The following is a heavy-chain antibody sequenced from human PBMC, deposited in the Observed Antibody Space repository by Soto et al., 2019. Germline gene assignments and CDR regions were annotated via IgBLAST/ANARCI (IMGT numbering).Heavy chain of an antibody. J-gene: IGHJ6*02. CDR2: IYYSGST. D-gene: IGHD3-3*01. Sequence: PSETLSLTCTVSGGSISSSSYYWGWIRQPPGKGLEWIGSIYYSGSTYYNPSLKSRVTISVDTSKNQFSPKLSSVTAADTAVYYCATQGYYDFWSGYNGYGMDVWGQGTTVTVSS. CDR3: ATQGYYDFWSGYNGYGMDV. V-gene: IGHV4-39*01. CDR1: GGSISSSSYY.